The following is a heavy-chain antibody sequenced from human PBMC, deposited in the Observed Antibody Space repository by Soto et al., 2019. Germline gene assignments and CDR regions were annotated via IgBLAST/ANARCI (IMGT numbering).Heavy chain of an antibody. D-gene: IGHD3-16*01. CDR2: IIPIFGTA. CDR3: ARDGWLPTRMITFGGNWFDP. J-gene: IGHJ5*02. CDR1: GGTFSSYA. V-gene: IGHV1-69*06. Sequence: QVQLVQSGAEVKKPGSSVKVSCKASGGTFSSYAISWVRQAPGQGLEWMGGIIPIFGTANYAQKFQGRVTITADKSTSTAYMELSSLRSEDTAVYYCARDGWLPTRMITFGGNWFDPWGQGTLVTVSS.